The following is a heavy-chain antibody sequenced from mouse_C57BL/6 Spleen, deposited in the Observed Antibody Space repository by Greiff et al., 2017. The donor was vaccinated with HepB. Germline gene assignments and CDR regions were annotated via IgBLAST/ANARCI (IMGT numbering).Heavy chain of an antibody. Sequence: VQLQQSGAELVRPGASVTLSCKASGYTFTDYEMHWVKQTPVHGLEWIGAIDPETGGTAYNQKFKGKAILTADKSSSTAYMELRSLTSEDSAVYYCTRDDDGYSRFAYWGQGTLVTVSA. D-gene: IGHD2-3*01. CDR1: GYTFTDYE. J-gene: IGHJ3*01. V-gene: IGHV1-15*01. CDR3: TRDDDGYSRFAY. CDR2: IDPETGGT.